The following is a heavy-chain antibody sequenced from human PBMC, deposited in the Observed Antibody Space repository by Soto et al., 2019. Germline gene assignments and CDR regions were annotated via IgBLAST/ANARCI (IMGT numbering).Heavy chain of an antibody. CDR3: ARVVQFRESCSRISCDYYYYAMAV. V-gene: IGHV3-48*02. Sequence: EVNLVESGGGLAQRGGSLRLSCEASGLTFSSYSMFWIRQAPGKGLEWVAHISGGGSAMNYTDSVKGRFIISRDNAKNSLFLQMNSLRDEDTAVYYCARVVQFRESCSRISCDYYYYAMAVWGQGTRVTVSS. CDR1: GLTFSSYS. CDR2: ISGGGSAM. J-gene: IGHJ6*02. D-gene: IGHD2-2*01.